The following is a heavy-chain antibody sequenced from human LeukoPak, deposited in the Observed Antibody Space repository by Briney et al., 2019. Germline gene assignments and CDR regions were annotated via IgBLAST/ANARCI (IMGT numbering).Heavy chain of an antibody. V-gene: IGHV3-30-3*01. D-gene: IGHD2-21*02. Sequence: GRSLRLSCAASGFTFSSYAMHWVRQAPGKGLEWVAVISYDGSNKYYADSVKGRFTISRDNSKNTLYLQTNSLRAEDTAVYYCARDLFGTFVVVTAIEDDYWGQGTLVTVSS. CDR1: GFTFSSYA. J-gene: IGHJ4*02. CDR3: ARDLFGTFVVVTAIEDDY. CDR2: ISYDGSNK.